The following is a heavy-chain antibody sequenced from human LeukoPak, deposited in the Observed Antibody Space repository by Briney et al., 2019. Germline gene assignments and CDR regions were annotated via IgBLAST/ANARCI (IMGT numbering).Heavy chain of an antibody. CDR2: IWYDGSNK. CDR1: GFTFSSYG. CDR3: ARVRSGYSFGDY. Sequence: GGSLTLSCAASGFTFSSYGMHWVRQAPGKGLEWVAVIWYDGSNKYYADSVKGRFTIPRDNSKNTLYLQMNSLRAEDTAVYYCARVRSGYSFGDYWGQGTLVTVSS. V-gene: IGHV3-33*01. D-gene: IGHD3-22*01. J-gene: IGHJ4*02.